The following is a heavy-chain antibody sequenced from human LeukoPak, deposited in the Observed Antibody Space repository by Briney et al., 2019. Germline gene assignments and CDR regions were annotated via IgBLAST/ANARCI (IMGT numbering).Heavy chain of an antibody. D-gene: IGHD1-26*01. CDR2: EYSTGST. Sequence: SSETLSLTCSVSGGSVSSGSYYWSWIRQPPGKELEWIGSEYSTGSTSYNPSLKSRVTISVDMSKNQYSLKMNSVTAADTAVYFCARDSGSYYKPLLYWGQGTLVTVSS. CDR3: ARDSGSYYKPLLY. V-gene: IGHV4-61*01. J-gene: IGHJ4*02. CDR1: GGSVSSGSYY.